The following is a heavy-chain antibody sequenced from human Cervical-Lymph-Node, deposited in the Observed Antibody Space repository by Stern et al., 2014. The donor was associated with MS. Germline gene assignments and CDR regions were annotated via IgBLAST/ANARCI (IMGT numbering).Heavy chain of an antibody. CDR2: IYWDDDK. J-gene: IGHJ4*02. V-gene: IGHV2-5*02. CDR1: GFSLSTSGVG. D-gene: IGHD5-18*01. CDR3: AHRRAAMALNY. Sequence: QITLKESGPTLVKPTQTLTLTCTFSGFSLSTSGVGVGWIRQPPGKALEWLALIYWDDDKRYNPSLKSRLTITKDTSKNQVVLTMTNMDPVDTATYYWAHRRAAMALNYWGQGTLVTVSS.